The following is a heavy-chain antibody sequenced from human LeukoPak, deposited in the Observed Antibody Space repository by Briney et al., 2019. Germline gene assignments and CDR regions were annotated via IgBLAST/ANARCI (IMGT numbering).Heavy chain of an antibody. CDR2: ISSSSSYI. Sequence: GGSLRLSCAASGFTFSSYSMNWVRQAPGKGLEWVSSISSSSSYIYYAESVKGRFTISRDNAKNSLYLQLNSLRAEDTAMYYCARGPGDWGQGTLVTVSS. J-gene: IGHJ4*02. CDR3: ARGPGD. V-gene: IGHV3-21*01. CDR1: GFTFSSYS.